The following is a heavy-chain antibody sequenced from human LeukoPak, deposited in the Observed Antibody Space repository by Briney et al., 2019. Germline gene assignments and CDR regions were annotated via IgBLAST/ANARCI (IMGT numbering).Heavy chain of an antibody. J-gene: IGHJ4*02. CDR3: ARAGEASCSSTSCPVFDY. CDR2: IYYSGRT. D-gene: IGHD2-2*01. Sequence: SQTLSLTCTVSGGSISSGDYYWSWIRQPPGKALEWIGYIYYSGRTYYNPSLKSRVTISVDTSKNQFSLKLSSVTAADTAVYYCARAGEASCSSTSCPVFDYWGQGTLVTVSS. CDR1: GGSISSGDYY. V-gene: IGHV4-30-4*08.